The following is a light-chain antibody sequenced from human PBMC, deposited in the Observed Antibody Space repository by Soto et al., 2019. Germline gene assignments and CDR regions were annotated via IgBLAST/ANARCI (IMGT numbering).Light chain of an antibody. CDR3: QPYNNWPT. V-gene: IGKV3-15*01. CDR2: GAS. Sequence: EIVMTQSPATLSVSPGERATLSCRASQSVNSNLAWYQQEPGQAPRLLIYGASTSATGIPARFSGSGSGTEFTLTISSLQSEDFAVYYCQPYNNWPTFGPGTKVDIK. J-gene: IGKJ3*01. CDR1: QSVNSN.